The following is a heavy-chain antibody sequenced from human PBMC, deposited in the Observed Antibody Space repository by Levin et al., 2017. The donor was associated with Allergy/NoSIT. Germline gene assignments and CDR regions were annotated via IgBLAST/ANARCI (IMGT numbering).Heavy chain of an antibody. CDR3: AKDPRGYSGYDFDPYYYGMDV. J-gene: IGHJ6*02. D-gene: IGHD5-12*01. CDR1: GFTFSSYG. V-gene: IGHV3-30*18. CDR2: ISYDGSNK. Sequence: LSLTCAASGFTFSSYGMHWVRQAPGKGLEWVAVISYDGSNKYYADSVKGRFTISRDNSKNTLYLQMNSLRAEDTAVYYCAKDPRGYSGYDFDPYYYGMDVWGQGTTVTVSS.